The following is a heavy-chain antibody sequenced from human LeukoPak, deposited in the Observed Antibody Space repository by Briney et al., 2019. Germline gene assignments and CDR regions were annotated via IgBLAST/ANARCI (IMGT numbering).Heavy chain of an antibody. D-gene: IGHD2-15*01. J-gene: IGHJ2*01. CDR2: IIGDGSGA. Sequence: GGSLRLSCAASGFTFSSYWMHWVRQGPGKGLVWVSRIIGDGSGATYADSVKGRFTISRDNSKNSLYLQMNSLRTEDTALYYCAKDKGGRQKLYWYFDLWGRGTLVTVSS. CDR3: AKDKGGRQKLYWYFDL. V-gene: IGHV3-74*01. CDR1: GFTFSSYW.